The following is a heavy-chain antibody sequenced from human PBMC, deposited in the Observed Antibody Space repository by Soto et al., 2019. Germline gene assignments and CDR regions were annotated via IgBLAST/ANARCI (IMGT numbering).Heavy chain of an antibody. Sequence: EVQLVESGGGLIQPGGSLRLSCAASGFTVSSNYMSWVRQAPGKGLEWVSVIYSGGSTYYADSVKGRFTISRDNSKNTLYLQMNSLRAEDTAVDYCARDQGSSWAYYYYGMDVWGQGTTVTVSS. CDR3: ARDQGSSWAYYYYGMDV. J-gene: IGHJ6*02. CDR2: IYSGGST. CDR1: GFTVSSNY. V-gene: IGHV3-53*01. D-gene: IGHD6-13*01.